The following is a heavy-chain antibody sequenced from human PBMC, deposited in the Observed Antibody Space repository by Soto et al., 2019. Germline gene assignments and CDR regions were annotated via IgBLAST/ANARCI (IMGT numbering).Heavy chain of an antibody. CDR2: IHYSGST. V-gene: IGHV4-31*03. D-gene: IGHD3-22*01. J-gene: IGHJ6*02. CDR3: ASGHVSSVYYPDPYYYYAMDV. Sequence: QVQLQESGPGLVKPSQTLSLTCTVSGGSISSGGYYWSWIRQHPGKGLEWIGYIHYSGSTYYNPSRTSRGIISVDTSKNQFSLKLRSVTAADTAVYYCASGHVSSVYYPDPYYYYAMDVWGQGTTVTVSS. CDR1: GGSISSGGYY.